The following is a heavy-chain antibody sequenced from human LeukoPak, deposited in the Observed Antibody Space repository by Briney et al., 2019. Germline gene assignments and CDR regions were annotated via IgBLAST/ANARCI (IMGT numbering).Heavy chain of an antibody. CDR1: GFTFSSYA. Sequence: PGGSLRLSCAASGFTFSSYAMSWLRQAPGKGLEGVSAISGSGGSTYYADSVKGRLTISSDNSKNPLYLRMDSLRVDDTAVHYCAKVLFSANMVVVSAARRVFDHRGQGTLVTLSP. CDR3: AKVLFSANMVVVSAARRVFDH. V-gene: IGHV3-23*01. D-gene: IGHD2-2*01. J-gene: IGHJ4*02. CDR2: ISGSGGST.